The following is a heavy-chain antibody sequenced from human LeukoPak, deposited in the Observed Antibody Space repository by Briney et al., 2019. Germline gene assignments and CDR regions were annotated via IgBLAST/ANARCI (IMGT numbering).Heavy chain of an antibody. V-gene: IGHV3-7*01. CDR3: ARGSPGYSGYAVSFDY. D-gene: IGHD5-12*01. CDR1: GFTFSSYW. Sequence: GGSLRLSCAASGFTFSSYWMTWVRQAPGKGLEWVANIKEDGSEKYYVDSVKGRFTISRDNAKNSLYLQMNSLRVEDTAVYYCARGSPGYSGYAVSFDYWGQGTLVTVSS. J-gene: IGHJ4*02. CDR2: IKEDGSEK.